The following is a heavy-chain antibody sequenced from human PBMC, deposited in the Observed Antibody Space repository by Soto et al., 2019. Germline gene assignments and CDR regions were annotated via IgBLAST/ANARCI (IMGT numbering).Heavy chain of an antibody. D-gene: IGHD6-13*01. CDR2: IYHSGST. V-gene: IGHV4-4*02. CDR3: ARSLGIAAAGTVYYYYGMDV. J-gene: IGHJ6*02. CDR1: GGSISSSNW. Sequence: SETLSLTCAVSGGSISSSNWWSWVRQPPGKGLEWIGEIYHSGSTNYNPSLKSRVTISVDKSKNQFSLKLSSVTAADTAVYYCARSLGIAAAGTVYYYYGMDVWGQGTTVTVSS.